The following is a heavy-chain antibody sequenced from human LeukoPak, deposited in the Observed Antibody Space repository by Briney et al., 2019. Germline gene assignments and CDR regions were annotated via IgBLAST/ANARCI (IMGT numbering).Heavy chain of an antibody. CDR1: GYTFTGYY. D-gene: IGHD6-6*01. J-gene: IGHJ4*02. Sequence: GASVEVSCKASGYTFTGYYMHGVRPAPGQGRDGVGWIKPNSGGTNYAQKFQGRVTMTRDTSISTAYMELSRLRSDDTAVYYCATYSSSSFDYWGQGTLVTVSS. V-gene: IGHV1-2*02. CDR2: IKPNSGGT. CDR3: ATYSSSSFDY.